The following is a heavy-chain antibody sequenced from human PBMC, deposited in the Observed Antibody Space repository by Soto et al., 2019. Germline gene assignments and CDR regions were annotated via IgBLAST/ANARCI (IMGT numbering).Heavy chain of an antibody. CDR1: GYTFISYS. V-gene: IGHV1-3*01. CDR3: ARGGDGYNSYYYYGMDV. J-gene: IGHJ6*02. Sequence: ASVKVSCKASGYTFISYSMHWVRQAPGQRLEWMGWINAGNGNTKYSQKSQGRVTNTRDTSASTAYMELSSLRSEDTAVYYCARGGDGYNSYYYYGMDVWGQGTTVTVSS. D-gene: IGHD1-1*01. CDR2: INAGNGNT.